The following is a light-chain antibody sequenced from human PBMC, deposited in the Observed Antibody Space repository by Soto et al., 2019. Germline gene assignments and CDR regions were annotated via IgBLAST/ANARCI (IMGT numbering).Light chain of an antibody. CDR3: QQYNRYSSRP. CDR1: QRIXSW. Sequence: IPVTQSPSTLSASVGDRVTITCRASQRIXSWFAWYQLKPGKAPKLLSXDDSSLESGVPSRFRGSGSGKEFTLTISSLQPDDFETYYCQQYNRYSSRPFGGGTKVDIK. V-gene: IGKV1-5*01. CDR2: DDS. J-gene: IGKJ4*01.